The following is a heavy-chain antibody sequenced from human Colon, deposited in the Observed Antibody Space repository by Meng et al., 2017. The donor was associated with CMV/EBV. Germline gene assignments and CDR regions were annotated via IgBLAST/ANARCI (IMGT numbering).Heavy chain of an antibody. CDR3: ARGNADYSNYYYYYYGMDV. CDR1: GFTFSSYA. V-gene: IGHV3-30-3*01. J-gene: IGHJ6*02. CDR2: ISYDGSNK. Sequence: GESLKISCAASGFTFSSYAMHWVRQAPGKGLEWVAVISYDGSNKYYADSAKGRFTISRDNSKNTLYLQMNSLRAEDTAVYYCARGNADYSNYYYYYYGMDVWGQGTTVTVSS. D-gene: IGHD4-11*01.